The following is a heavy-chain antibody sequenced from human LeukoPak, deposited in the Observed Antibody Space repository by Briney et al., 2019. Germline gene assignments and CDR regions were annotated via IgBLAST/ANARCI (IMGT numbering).Heavy chain of an antibody. V-gene: IGHV1-2*02. D-gene: IGHD4-11*01. CDR2: IDANNGDT. CDR3: ARDPSSVTLYFFDY. J-gene: IGHJ4*02. CDR1: GYTFRCNY. Sequence: ASVKISCKASGYTFRCNYMHWLRQAPGQGLEWMGWIDANNGDTKSAQKFQGRVTMSRDTSISTAYMDLSSLSPDDAAVYYCARDPSSVTLYFFDYLGQGTLVTVSS.